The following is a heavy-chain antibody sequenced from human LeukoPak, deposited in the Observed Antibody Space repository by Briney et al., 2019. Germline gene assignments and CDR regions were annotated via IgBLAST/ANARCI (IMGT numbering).Heavy chain of an antibody. V-gene: IGHV3-11*04. D-gene: IGHD5-24*01. J-gene: IGHJ3*02. CDR1: GFTFTDYY. Sequence: GGSLRLSCAASGFTFTDYYMSWIRQAPGKGLEWVSYISNSGSSTYYADSVKGRFTISRDIAKNSLYLQMNSLRAEVTAVYSCARGRDGYNSGAFDIWGQGTMVTVSS. CDR3: ARGRDGYNSGAFDI. CDR2: ISNSGSST.